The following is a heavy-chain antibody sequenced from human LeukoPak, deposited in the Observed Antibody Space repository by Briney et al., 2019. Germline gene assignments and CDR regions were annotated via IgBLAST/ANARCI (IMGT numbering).Heavy chain of an antibody. CDR1: GFTFSSYG. V-gene: IGHV3-33*01. D-gene: IGHD3-10*01. Sequence: GGSLRLSCAASGFTFSSYGMHWVRQAPGKGLEWVAVIWYDGSNKYYADSVKGRFTISRDNSKNTLYLQMNCLRAEDTAVYYCARGRITMVRGVPENWFDPWGQGTLVTVSS. CDR3: ARGRITMVRGVPENWFDP. J-gene: IGHJ5*02. CDR2: IWYDGSNK.